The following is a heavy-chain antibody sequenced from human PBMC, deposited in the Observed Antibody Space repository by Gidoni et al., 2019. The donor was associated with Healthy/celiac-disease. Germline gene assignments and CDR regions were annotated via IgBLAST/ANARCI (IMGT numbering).Heavy chain of an antibody. CDR2: IYYSGST. J-gene: IGHJ5*02. CDR3: ASSTTVTTFRFDP. Sequence: QVQLQESGPGLVKPSQTLSLTCTGSGGSIRRGDYYWSWIRQPPGKGLEWIGYIYYSGSTYYTPSLKSRVTISVDTSKNQFSLKLSSVTAADTAVYYCASSTTVTTFRFDPWGQGTLVTVSS. V-gene: IGHV4-30-4*01. D-gene: IGHD4-17*01. CDR1: GGSIRRGDYY.